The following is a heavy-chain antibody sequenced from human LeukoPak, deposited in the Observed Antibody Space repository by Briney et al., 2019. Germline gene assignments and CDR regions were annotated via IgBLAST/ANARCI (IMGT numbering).Heavy chain of an antibody. V-gene: IGHV3-23*01. D-gene: IGHD3-10*01. CDR1: GLTFSSYA. Sequence: GGSLRLSCAASGLTFSSYAMSWVRQAPGKGLEWVSAISGSGGSTYYADSVKGRFTISRDNSKNTLYLQMNSLRAEDTAVYYCAKEVYYYGSGSPFDYWGQGTLVTVSS. J-gene: IGHJ4*02. CDR3: AKEVYYYGSGSPFDY. CDR2: ISGSGGST.